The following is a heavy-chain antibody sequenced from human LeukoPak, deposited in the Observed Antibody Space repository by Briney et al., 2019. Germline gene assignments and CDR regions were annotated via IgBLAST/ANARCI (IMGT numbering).Heavy chain of an antibody. D-gene: IGHD6-19*01. Sequence: SQTLSLTCTVSGGPISSGVYYWSWIRQHPGKGLEWNGYIYYSGSTYYDPSLKSRVTISVYTSKTPFSLKLSSVTAADTAVYYCARDSYSSGNFDYWGQGTLVTVSS. J-gene: IGHJ4*02. CDR3: ARDSYSSGNFDY. CDR1: GGPISSGVYY. V-gene: IGHV4-31*03. CDR2: IYYSGST.